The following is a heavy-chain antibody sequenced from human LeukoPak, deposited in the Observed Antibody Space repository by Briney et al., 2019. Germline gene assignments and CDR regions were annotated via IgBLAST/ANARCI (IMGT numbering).Heavy chain of an antibody. CDR2: ISYDGSNK. J-gene: IGHJ6*02. Sequence: GGSLRLSCAASGFTFSSYGMHWVRQAPGKGLEWVAVISYDGSNKYYADSVKGRFTISRDNSKNTLYLQMNSLRAEDTAVYYCAKDRIWFGEDNYYVMDVWGQGTTVTVSS. V-gene: IGHV3-30*18. CDR3: AKDRIWFGEDNYYVMDV. D-gene: IGHD3-10*01. CDR1: GFTFSSYG.